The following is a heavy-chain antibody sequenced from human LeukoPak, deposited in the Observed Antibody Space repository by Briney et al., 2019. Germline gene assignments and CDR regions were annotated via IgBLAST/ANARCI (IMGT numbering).Heavy chain of an antibody. V-gene: IGHV4-4*07. Sequence: SETLSPTCTVSGASINSHYWSWIRQPAGKGLEWIGRIYISGGTNYNSSLQSRVTMSVDTSKNQFSLKLSSVTAADTAVYYCARALNPLPGTYYFDYWGQGTLVTVSS. J-gene: IGHJ4*02. CDR3: ARALNPLPGTYYFDY. CDR2: IYISGGT. D-gene: IGHD2-15*01. CDR1: GASINSHY.